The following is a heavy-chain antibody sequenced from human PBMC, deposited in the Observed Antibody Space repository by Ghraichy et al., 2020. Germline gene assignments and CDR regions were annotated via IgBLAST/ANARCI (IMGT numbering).Heavy chain of an antibody. D-gene: IGHD5-12*01. J-gene: IGHJ4*02. CDR3: ARDRVGSGYDFQPFDY. CDR2: ISSSGSTI. V-gene: IGHV3-11*01. Sequence: GGSLRLSCAASGFTFSDYYMSWIRQAPGKGLEWVSYISSSGSTIYYADSVKGRFTISRDNAKNSLYLQMNSLRAEDTAVYYCARDRVGSGYDFQPFDYWGQGTLVTVSS. CDR1: GFTFSDYY.